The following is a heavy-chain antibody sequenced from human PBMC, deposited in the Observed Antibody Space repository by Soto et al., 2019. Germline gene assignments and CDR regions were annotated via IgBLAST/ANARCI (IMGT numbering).Heavy chain of an antibody. CDR1: GGSFSGYY. Sequence: QVQLQQWGAGLLKPSETLSLTCAVYGGSFSGYYWTWIRQPPGKGLEWIGEINHSGSTNYNPSLKSRVTISVDTSKNQFSMKLSSVTAEDTAVYYCARRSSSSPVGYFDLWGRGTLVTVSS. CDR2: INHSGST. J-gene: IGHJ2*01. D-gene: IGHD6-13*01. V-gene: IGHV4-34*01. CDR3: ARRSSSSPVGYFDL.